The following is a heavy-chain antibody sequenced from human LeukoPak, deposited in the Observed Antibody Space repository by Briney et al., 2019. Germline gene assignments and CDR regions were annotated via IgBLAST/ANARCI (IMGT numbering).Heavy chain of an antibody. CDR1: GFTFSSYS. Sequence: GGSLRLSCAASGFTFSSYSMNWVRQAPGKGLEWVSSISSSSSYIYYADSVKGRFTISRDNAKNSLYLQMNSLRAEDTAVYYCAKVISLVPAAMYFDYWGQGTLVTVSS. J-gene: IGHJ4*02. CDR3: AKVISLVPAAMYFDY. CDR2: ISSSSSYI. V-gene: IGHV3-21*04. D-gene: IGHD2-2*01.